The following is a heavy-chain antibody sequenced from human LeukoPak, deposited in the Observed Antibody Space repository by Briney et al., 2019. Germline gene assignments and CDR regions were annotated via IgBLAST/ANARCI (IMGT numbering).Heavy chain of an antibody. CDR2: ISAYNGNT. CDR1: GYTVTSYG. V-gene: IGHV1-18*01. CDR3: AREPLLRRNWFDP. D-gene: IGHD1-26*01. Sequence: ASVKVSCKASGYTVTSYGISWVRQAPGQGLECMGWISAYNGNTNYAQKLQGRVTMTTDTSTSTAYMELRSLRSDDTAVYYCAREPLLRRNWFDPWGQGTLVTVSS. J-gene: IGHJ5*02.